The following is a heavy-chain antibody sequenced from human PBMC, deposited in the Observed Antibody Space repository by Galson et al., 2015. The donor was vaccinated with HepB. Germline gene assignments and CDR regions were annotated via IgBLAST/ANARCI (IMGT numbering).Heavy chain of an antibody. Sequence: SLRLSCAASGFTFSNYGMHWVRQAPGKGLEWVGVIWHDGSNQHYVDSLKGRFTISRDNSKNTLYLHINSLRAEDTAIYYCAKGGPGRITMMINRSLGFDPWGQGTLVTVSS. V-gene: IGHV3-33*03. CDR2: IWHDGSNQ. J-gene: IGHJ5*02. CDR1: GFTFSNYG. CDR3: AKGGPGRITMMINRSLGFDP. D-gene: IGHD3-22*01.